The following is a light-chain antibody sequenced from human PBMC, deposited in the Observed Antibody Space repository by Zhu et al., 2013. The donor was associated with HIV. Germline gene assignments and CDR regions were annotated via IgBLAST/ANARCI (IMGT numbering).Light chain of an antibody. Sequence: GDRVAITCRASQGINSALAWYQQKVGKPPNLLIYDVSDLESGVPSRFSGSGSGTDFTLTINSLQPEDFATYYCQQFNTYPFTFGPGTESGYQ. CDR1: QGINSA. CDR2: DVS. V-gene: IGKV1-13*02. J-gene: IGKJ3*01. CDR3: QQFNTYPFT.